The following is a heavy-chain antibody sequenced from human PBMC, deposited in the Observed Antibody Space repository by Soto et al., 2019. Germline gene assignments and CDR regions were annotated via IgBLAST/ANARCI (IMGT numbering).Heavy chain of an antibody. CDR3: ATAYGDYGNSDYYYYGMDV. CDR1: GYTLTELS. V-gene: IGHV1-24*01. D-gene: IGHD4-17*01. CDR2: FDPEDGET. Sequence: ASVKVSCKVSGYTLTELSMHWVRQAPGKGLEWMGGFDPEDGETIYAQKFQGRVTMTEDTSTDTAYMELGSLRSEDTAVYYCATAYGDYGNSDYYYYGMDVWGQGTTVTISS. J-gene: IGHJ6*02.